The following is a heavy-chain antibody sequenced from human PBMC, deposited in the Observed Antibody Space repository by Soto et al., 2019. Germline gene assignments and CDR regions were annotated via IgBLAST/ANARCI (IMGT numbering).Heavy chain of an antibody. D-gene: IGHD1-26*01. CDR3: ARATIVGATTENYFDY. CDR2: ISAYNGNT. CDR1: GYTFTSYG. J-gene: IGHJ4*02. Sequence: ASVKVSCKASGYTFTSYGISGVRPAPGQGLEWMGWISAYNGNTNYAQKLQGRVTMTTDTSTSTAYMELRSLRSDDTAVYYCARATIVGATTENYFDYWGQGTLVTVSS. V-gene: IGHV1-18*01.